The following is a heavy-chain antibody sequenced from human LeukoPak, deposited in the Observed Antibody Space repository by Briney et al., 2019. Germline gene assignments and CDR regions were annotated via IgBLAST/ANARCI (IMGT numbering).Heavy chain of an antibody. CDR1: GYTFTGYY. Sequence: GASVKVSCKASGYTFTGYYMHWVRQAPGQGLEWMGWINTNTGTPTYAQAFTGRFVFSLDTSVSTAYLQISSLKAEDTAVYYCARDPETTVTTSVDYWGPGTLVTVSS. CDR3: ARDPETTVTTSVDY. D-gene: IGHD4-17*01. J-gene: IGHJ4*02. V-gene: IGHV7-4-1*02. CDR2: INTNTGTP.